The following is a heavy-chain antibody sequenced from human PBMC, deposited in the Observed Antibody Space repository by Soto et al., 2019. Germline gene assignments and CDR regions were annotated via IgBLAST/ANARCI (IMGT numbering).Heavy chain of an antibody. CDR1: GGSISSYY. Sequence: SETLSLTCTVSGGSISSYYWSWIRQPPGKGLEWIGYIYYSGSTNYNPSLKSRVTISVDTSKNQFSLKLSSVTAADTAVYYCARHAVAAGEVGYWGQGTLVTVSS. J-gene: IGHJ4*02. CDR2: IYYSGST. V-gene: IGHV4-59*08. D-gene: IGHD6-13*01. CDR3: ARHAVAAGEVGY.